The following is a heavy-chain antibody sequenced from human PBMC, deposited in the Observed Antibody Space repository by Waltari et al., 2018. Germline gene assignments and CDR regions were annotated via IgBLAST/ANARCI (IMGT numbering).Heavy chain of an antibody. D-gene: IGHD4-4*01. CDR3: ARVATVTYSLFDF. CDR2: TYYRSQWIS. CDR1: GDSVSSNSAT. V-gene: IGHV6-1*01. Sequence: QVHLQESDPGLVKPSQTLSLTCAIYGDSVSSNSATWNWVRQSASRGLEWLGRTYYRSQWISDYTPSFENRINIYPDTAKNQFSLQLHSVTPEDIAVYYCARVATVTYSLFDFWGQGILVTVSS. J-gene: IGHJ4*02.